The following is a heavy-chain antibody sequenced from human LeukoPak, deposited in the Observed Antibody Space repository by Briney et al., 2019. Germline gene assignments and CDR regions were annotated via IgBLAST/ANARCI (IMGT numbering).Heavy chain of an antibody. CDR3: ARDRSAFDI. CDR1: GYSISSSNY. V-gene: IGHV4-28*03. CDR2: IYYSGSI. Sequence: SETLSLTCAVSGYSISSSNYWAWIRQPPGKGLEWIGHIYYSGSIYYNPSLKSRVTMSVDTSKNQFSLKLSSVTAADTAVYYCARDRSAFDIWGQGTMVTVSS. J-gene: IGHJ3*02.